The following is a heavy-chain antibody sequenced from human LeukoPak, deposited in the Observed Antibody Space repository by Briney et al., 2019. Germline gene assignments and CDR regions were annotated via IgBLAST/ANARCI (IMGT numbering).Heavy chain of an antibody. CDR1: GFPFSDYG. CDR2: ISHDGNNK. V-gene: IGHV3-30*18. D-gene: IGHD3-10*01. J-gene: IGHJ4*02. Sequence: GGSLRLSCAASGFPFSDYGMYWVRQAPGKGLEWLAVISHDGNNKYYADSVKGRITISRDNAKNSLYLQMNSLRAEDTALYYCAKDRSYYGSGIDCWGQGALVTVSS. CDR3: AKDRSYYGSGIDC.